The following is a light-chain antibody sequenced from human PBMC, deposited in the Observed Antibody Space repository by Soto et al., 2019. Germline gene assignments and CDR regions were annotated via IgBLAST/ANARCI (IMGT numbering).Light chain of an antibody. J-gene: IGKJ1*01. CDR3: QQYGSSPQT. CDR1: QSVSSSY. Sequence: EIVLTQSPGTLSLSLGERATLSCRASQSVSSSYLAWYQQKPGQAPRLLIYGASSRATGIPDRFSGSGSGTNFTLTISRLEPEDFAVYYCQQYGSSPQTCGQGTKGEIK. CDR2: GAS. V-gene: IGKV3-20*01.